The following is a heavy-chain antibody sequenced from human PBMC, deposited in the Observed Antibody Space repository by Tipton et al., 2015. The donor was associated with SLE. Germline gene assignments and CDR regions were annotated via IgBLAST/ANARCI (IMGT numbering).Heavy chain of an antibody. Sequence: TLSLTCTVSGGSISSSSYYWSWIRQPPGKGLEWIGEIHHSGSTNYNPSLKSRVTISVDTSKNQFFLKLNSVTAADTAVYYCSRDSITMIRGVLDAFDIWGQGTMVTVSS. CDR2: IHHSGST. CDR1: GGSISSSSYY. J-gene: IGHJ3*02. CDR3: SRDSITMIRGVLDAFDI. D-gene: IGHD3-10*01. V-gene: IGHV4-39*07.